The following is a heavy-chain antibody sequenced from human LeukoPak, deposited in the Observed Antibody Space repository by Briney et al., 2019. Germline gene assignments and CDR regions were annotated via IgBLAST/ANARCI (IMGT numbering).Heavy chain of an antibody. CDR3: ARDPYSSSWTNYYYYYGMDV. Sequence: GGSLRLSCAASGFTFSSYWMHWVRQAPGKGLVWVSRINSDGSSTSYADSVKGRFTISRDNAKNTLYLQMSSLRAEDTAVYYCARDPYSSSWTNYYYYYGMDVWGQGTTVTVSS. J-gene: IGHJ6*02. CDR2: INSDGSST. D-gene: IGHD6-13*01. V-gene: IGHV3-74*01. CDR1: GFTFSSYW.